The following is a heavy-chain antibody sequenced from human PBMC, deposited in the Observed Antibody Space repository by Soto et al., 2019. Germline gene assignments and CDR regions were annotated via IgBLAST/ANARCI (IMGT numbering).Heavy chain of an antibody. CDR3: AREKFGELFPDY. CDR1: GGSISSGGYY. D-gene: IGHD3-10*01. V-gene: IGHV4-31*03. J-gene: IGHJ4*02. Sequence: SETLSLTCTVSGGSISSGGYYWSWIRQHPGKGLEWIGYIYYSGSTYYNPSLKSRVTISVDMSKNQFSLKLSSVTAADTAVYYCAREKFGELFPDYWGQGTLVTV. CDR2: IYYSGST.